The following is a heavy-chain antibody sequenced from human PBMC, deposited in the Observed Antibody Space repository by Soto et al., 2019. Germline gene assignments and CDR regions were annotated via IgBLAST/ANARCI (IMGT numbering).Heavy chain of an antibody. CDR2: IYHSGST. V-gene: IGHV4-4*02. D-gene: IGHD3-10*01. CDR3: AGDYMVRGVMRRVAP. J-gene: IGHJ5*02. CDR1: GGSISSSNW. Sequence: QVQLQESGPGLVKPSGTLSLTCAVSGGSISSSNWWSWVRQPPGKGLEWIGEIYHSGSTNYNPSLKSRVTISVAKSKNQCSLQLSSVTAADTAVYYGAGDYMVRGVMRRVAPWGQGTLVTVSS.